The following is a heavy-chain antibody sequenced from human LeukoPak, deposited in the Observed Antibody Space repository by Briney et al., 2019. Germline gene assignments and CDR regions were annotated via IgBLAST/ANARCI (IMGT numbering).Heavy chain of an antibody. CDR3: AREGVYCSGGSCYSFYYYYYYMDV. D-gene: IGHD2-15*01. Sequence: PGGSLRLSCAASGFTFSHAWMSWVRQAPGKGLEWVGHIKSKTDGGTTDYTAPVKGRFTISRDDSKNTLYLQMNSLNTEDTAVYYCAREGVYCSGGSCYSFYYYYYYMDVWGKGTTVTVSS. J-gene: IGHJ6*03. V-gene: IGHV3-15*01. CDR2: IKSKTDGGTT. CDR1: GFTFSHAW.